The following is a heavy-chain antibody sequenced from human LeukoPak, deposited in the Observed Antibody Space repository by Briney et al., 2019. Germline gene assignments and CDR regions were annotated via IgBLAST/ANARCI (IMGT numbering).Heavy chain of an antibody. CDR3: ARDMDRDGYNVPDY. CDR2: ISAYNGNT. Sequence: ASVKVSCKASGYTFTSYGISWVRQAPGQGLEWMGWISAYNGNTNYAQKLQGRVTMTTDTSTSTAYMELRSLRSDDTAVYYCARDMDRDGYNVPDYWGQGTLVTVSS. D-gene: IGHD5-24*01. V-gene: IGHV1-18*01. J-gene: IGHJ4*02. CDR1: GYTFTSYG.